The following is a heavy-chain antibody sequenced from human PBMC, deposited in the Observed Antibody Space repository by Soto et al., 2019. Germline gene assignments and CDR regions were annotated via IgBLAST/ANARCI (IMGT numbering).Heavy chain of an antibody. V-gene: IGHV4-4*02. D-gene: IGHD3-22*01. CDR3: ARSRGYYDTSGYYYY. CDR1: GGSISSSTW. CDR2: IYHGGST. Sequence: PSETLSLTCAVSGGSISSSTWWSWVRQPPGKGLEWIGDIYHGGSTHYNPSLKSRVTISIDKSKNQFSLKLSSVTAADTVVYYCARSRGYYDTSGYYYYWGQGXLVTVYS. J-gene: IGHJ4*02.